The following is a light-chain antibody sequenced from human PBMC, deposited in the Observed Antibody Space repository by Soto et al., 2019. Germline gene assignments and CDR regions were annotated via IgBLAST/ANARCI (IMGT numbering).Light chain of an antibody. CDR3: QHYDDSVWT. CDR1: QSVGSTN. Sequence: EIVLTQSPGTLSLSPGERATLSCRASQSVGSTNLAWYQHKPGQAPRLLIYGASSRATDIPHRFSGSGSGTDFTLSISRLEPEDFAVYYCQHYDDSVWTFGQGTQVEIK. CDR2: GAS. V-gene: IGKV3-20*01. J-gene: IGKJ1*01.